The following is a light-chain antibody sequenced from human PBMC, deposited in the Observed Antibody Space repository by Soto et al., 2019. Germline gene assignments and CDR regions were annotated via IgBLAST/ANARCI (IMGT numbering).Light chain of an antibody. V-gene: IGLV2-14*01. Sequence: QSALTQPASVSGSPGQSITISCTGTSDDIGYYNYVSWYQHHPGKAPKLMIYEVNDRPSGVSNRFSGSKSGNTASLTISGLQPEDEADYYCSSYTTISTLVFGGGTKLTVL. CDR3: SSYTTISTLV. CDR2: EVN. J-gene: IGLJ2*01. CDR1: SDDIGYYNY.